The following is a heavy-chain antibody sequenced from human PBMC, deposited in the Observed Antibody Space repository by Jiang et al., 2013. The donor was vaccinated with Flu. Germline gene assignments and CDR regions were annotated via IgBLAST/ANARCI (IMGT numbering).Heavy chain of an antibody. V-gene: IGHV3-20*04. D-gene: IGHD3-22*01. J-gene: IGHJ5*02. CDR2: INWNGDST. CDR3: ARDPLGRTISHYDSTGHDA. Sequence: VQLLESGGGVVRPGGSLRLSCAGSGFSFGDHGMSWVRQPPGKGLVWVAGINWNGDSTAYADSVRGRFTISRDNAKNSLYLQMNSLSAEDTAFYYCARDPLGRTISHYDSTGHDAWGQGTLVTVSS. CDR1: GFSFGDHG.